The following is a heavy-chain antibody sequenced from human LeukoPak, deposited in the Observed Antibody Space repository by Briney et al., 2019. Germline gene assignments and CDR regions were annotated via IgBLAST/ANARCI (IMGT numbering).Heavy chain of an antibody. V-gene: IGHV3-66*01. CDR3: AREIAVAGTYWFDP. J-gene: IGHJ5*02. CDR1: GFTVSSNY. D-gene: IGHD6-19*01. CDR2: IYSGGST. Sequence: GGSLRLSCAASGFTVSSNYMSWVRQAPGKGLEWVSVIYSGGSTYYADSVKGRFTISRDNSKNTLYLQMNSLRVEDTAVYYCAREIAVAGTYWFDPWGQGTLVTVSS.